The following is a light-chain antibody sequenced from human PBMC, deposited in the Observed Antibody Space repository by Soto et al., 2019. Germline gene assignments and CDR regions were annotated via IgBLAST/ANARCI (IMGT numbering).Light chain of an antibody. CDR2: GAS. CDR1: QSVSSSY. V-gene: IGKV3-20*01. Sequence: EIVLTQSPGTLSLSPGERATLSCRASQSVSSSYLAWYQQKSGQAPRLLIYGASSRATGIPDRFSGSGSGTDFTLTISRLEPEDFAVYYCQQYSSSPRGTFGQGTKLEIK. CDR3: QQYSSSPRGT. J-gene: IGKJ2*01.